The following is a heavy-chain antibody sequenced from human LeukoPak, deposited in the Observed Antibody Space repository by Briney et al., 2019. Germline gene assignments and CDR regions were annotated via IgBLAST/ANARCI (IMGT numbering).Heavy chain of an antibody. CDR1: GFTFGDYA. D-gene: IGHD4-23*01. J-gene: IGHJ5*02. CDR2: IRSKAYGGAT. V-gene: IGHV3-49*03. CDR3: TGDYGGGFDP. Sequence: GGSLRLSCTASGFTFGDYAMSWFRQAPGKGLEWVGFIRSKAYGGATEYAASVKGRFTISRDDSKSIAYLQMNSLKTEDTAVYYCTGDYGGGFDPWGQGTLVTVSS.